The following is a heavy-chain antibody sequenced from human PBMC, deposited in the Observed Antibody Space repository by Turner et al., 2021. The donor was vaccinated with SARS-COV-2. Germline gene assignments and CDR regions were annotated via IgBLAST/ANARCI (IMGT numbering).Heavy chain of an antibody. V-gene: IGHV1-69*02. CDR2: IIPILGIT. CDR1: GGTLSSYT. Sequence: QVQLVQSGAEVNKPGSSVKFSCKASGGTLSSYTISWVRQAPGQGLEWMGRIIPILGITNYAQKFQGRVTITADKSTSTAYMDLNSLRSEDTAVYYCASRWFGELPFDYWGQGTLVTVSS. J-gene: IGHJ4*02. CDR3: ASRWFGELPFDY. D-gene: IGHD3-10*01.